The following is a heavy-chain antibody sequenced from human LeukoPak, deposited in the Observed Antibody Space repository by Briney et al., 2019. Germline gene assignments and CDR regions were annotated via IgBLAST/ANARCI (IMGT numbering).Heavy chain of an antibody. Sequence: SETLSLTCAVYGGSFSGYYWSWIRQPPGKGLEWIGEINHSGSTNYNPSLKSRVTISVDTPKNQFSLQLNSVTPEDTAVYYCARSRDDFDYWGQGTLVTVSS. CDR1: GGSFSGYY. CDR3: ARSRDDFDY. V-gene: IGHV4-34*01. J-gene: IGHJ4*02. CDR2: INHSGST.